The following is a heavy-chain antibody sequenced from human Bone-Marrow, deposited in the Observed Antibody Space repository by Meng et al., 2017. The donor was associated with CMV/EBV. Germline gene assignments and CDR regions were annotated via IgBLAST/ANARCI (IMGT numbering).Heavy chain of an antibody. J-gene: IGHJ4*02. V-gene: IGHV1-2*02. CDR1: GYTFTGYY. D-gene: IGHD3-9*01. CDR3: ASSKTGYYSPFDY. Sequence: CKASGYTFTGYYMHWVRQAPGQGLEWMGWINPNSGGTNYAQKFQGRVTMTRDTSISTAYMELSRLRSDDTAVYYCASSKTGYYSPFDYWGQGTLVTVSS. CDR2: INPNSGGT.